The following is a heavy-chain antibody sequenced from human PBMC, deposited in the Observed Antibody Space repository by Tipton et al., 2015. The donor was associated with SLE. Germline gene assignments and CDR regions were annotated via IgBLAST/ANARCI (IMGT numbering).Heavy chain of an antibody. CDR1: GGSFSGYY. CDR2: INHSGST. J-gene: IGHJ4*02. CDR3: AREIGYGNDY. D-gene: IGHD5-18*01. Sequence: TLSLTCAVYGGSFSGYYWSWIRQPPGKGLEWIGEINHSGSTNYNPSLKSRVTVSVDTSKNQFSLKLSSVTAADTAVYYCAREIGYGNDYWGQGTLVTVSS. V-gene: IGHV4-34*01.